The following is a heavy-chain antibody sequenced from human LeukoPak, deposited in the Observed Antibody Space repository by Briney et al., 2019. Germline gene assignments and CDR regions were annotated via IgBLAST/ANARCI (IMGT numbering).Heavy chain of an antibody. CDR3: ARPNGGGDYVGRGWLYYYYGMDV. D-gene: IGHD4-17*01. CDR1: GYTFTSYY. J-gene: IGHJ6*02. Sequence: ASVKVSCKASGYTFTSYYMHWVRQAPGQGLEWRGIINPSGGSTSYAQKFQGRVTMTRDTSTSTVYMELSSLRSEDTAVYYCARPNGGGDYVGRGWLYYYYGMDVWGQGTTVTVSS. CDR2: INPSGGST. V-gene: IGHV1-46*01.